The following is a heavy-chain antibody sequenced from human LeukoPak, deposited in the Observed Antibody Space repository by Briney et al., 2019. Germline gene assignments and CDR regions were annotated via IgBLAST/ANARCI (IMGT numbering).Heavy chain of an antibody. CDR1: GGTFSSYA. D-gene: IGHD1-26*01. V-gene: IGHV1-69*04. J-gene: IGHJ4*02. CDR2: IIPILGIA. CDR3: ARVWWELPLYYFDY. Sequence: SVKVSCKASGGTFSSYAISWVRQAPGQGLEWMGRIIPILGIANYAQKFQGRVTITADKSTSTAYMELSSLRSEDTAVYYCARVWWELPLYYFDYWGQGALVTVSS.